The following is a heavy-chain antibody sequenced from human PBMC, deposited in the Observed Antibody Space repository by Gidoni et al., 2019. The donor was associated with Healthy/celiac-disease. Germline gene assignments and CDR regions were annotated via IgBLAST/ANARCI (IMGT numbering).Heavy chain of an antibody. Sequence: EVQLVESGGGLVQPGGSLRLSCAASGFTFSSYDMHWVRQATGKGLEWVSAIGTAGDTYYPGSVKGRFTISRENAKNSLYLQMNSLRAGDTAVYYCARSAGRLYSGYDFRGGWYFDLWGRGTLVTVSS. CDR2: IGTAGDT. D-gene: IGHD5-12*01. CDR3: ARSAGRLYSGYDFRGGWYFDL. CDR1: GFTFSSYD. V-gene: IGHV3-13*01. J-gene: IGHJ2*01.